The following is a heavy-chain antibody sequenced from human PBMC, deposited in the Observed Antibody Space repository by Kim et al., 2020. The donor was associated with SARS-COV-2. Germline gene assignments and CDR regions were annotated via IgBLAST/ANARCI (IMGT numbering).Heavy chain of an antibody. Sequence: LKSRVTIAVATSKNQFSLKLSSVTAADTAVYYCARYPSARADQKTAPCDYWGQGTLVTVSS. J-gene: IGHJ4*02. CDR3: ARYPSARADQKTAPCDY. V-gene: IGHV4-34*01. D-gene: IGHD2-2*01.